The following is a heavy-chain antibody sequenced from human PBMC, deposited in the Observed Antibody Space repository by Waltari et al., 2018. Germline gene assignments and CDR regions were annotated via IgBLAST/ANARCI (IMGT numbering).Heavy chain of an antibody. J-gene: IGHJ1*01. CDR1: GGSITTNYN. Sequence: QLQLQESGPGLVRPSETLSLTCTVSGGSITTNYNWAWIRQPPGNGLEWMGNMQYRGSTFYNPSLMSRVTISLDTSKTQFSLTLTSVDAADTAVYFCGRIAFGDDGGYFQHWGQGTLVTVSS. V-gene: IGHV4-39*01. CDR3: GRIAFGDDGGYFQH. D-gene: IGHD4-17*01. CDR2: MQYRGST.